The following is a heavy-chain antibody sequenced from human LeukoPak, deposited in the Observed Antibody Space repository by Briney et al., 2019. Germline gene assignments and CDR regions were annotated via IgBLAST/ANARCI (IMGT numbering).Heavy chain of an antibody. CDR1: GFTFSDYY. V-gene: IGHV3-11*01. CDR3: ARCFSSSWPLDY. D-gene: IGHD6-13*01. Sequence: GGSLRLSCAASGFTFSDYYMSWIRQAPGKGLGWVSYISSSGSTIYYADSVKGRFTISRDNAKNSLYLQMNSLRAEDTAVYYCARCFSSSWPLDYWGQGTLVTVSS. J-gene: IGHJ4*02. CDR2: ISSSGSTI.